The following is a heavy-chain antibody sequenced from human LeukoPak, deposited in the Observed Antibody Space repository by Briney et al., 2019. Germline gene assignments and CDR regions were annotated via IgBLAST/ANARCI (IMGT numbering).Heavy chain of an antibody. CDR2: IYPSGST. J-gene: IGHJ4*02. V-gene: IGHV4-4*07. CDR1: GGSISNYF. Sequence: SETLSLTCTVSGGSISNYFWSWIRQPAGKGLEWIGRIYPSGSTNYNPSLKSRVTMSVDTSKNQFSLKLSSVTAADTAVYYCARQDHDILTGYSYYFDYWGQGTLVTVSS. CDR3: ARQDHDILTGYSYYFDY. D-gene: IGHD3-9*01.